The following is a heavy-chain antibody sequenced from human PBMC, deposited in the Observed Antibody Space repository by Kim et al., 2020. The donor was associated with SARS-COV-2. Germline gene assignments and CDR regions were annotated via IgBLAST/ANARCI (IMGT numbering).Heavy chain of an antibody. V-gene: IGHV3-11*06. CDR3: ARDLPITIPTSDY. J-gene: IGHJ4*02. CDR1: GFTFSDYY. CDR2: ISSSSSYT. Sequence: GGSLRLSCAVSGFTFSDYYMSWIRQAPGKGLEWVSYISSSSSYTNYADSVKGRFTISRDNAKNSLYLQMNSLRAEDTAVYYCARDLPITIPTSDYWGQGTLVTVSS. D-gene: IGHD3-3*01.